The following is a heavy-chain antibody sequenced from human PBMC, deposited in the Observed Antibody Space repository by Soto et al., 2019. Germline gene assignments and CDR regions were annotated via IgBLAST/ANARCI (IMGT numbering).Heavy chain of an antibody. CDR1: GFTFSDYY. D-gene: IGHD6-13*01. CDR3: ARGYPAAGTFDY. CDR2: ISSSGRTI. Sequence: QVQLVESGGGLVKPGGSLRLSCAASGFTFSDYYMSWIRQAPGKGLEWVSYISSSGRTIYYADSVKGRFTISRDNARNSMYLQMHSMRAEDTAVYYCARGYPAAGTFDYWGQGTLVTVSS. J-gene: IGHJ4*02. V-gene: IGHV3-11*01.